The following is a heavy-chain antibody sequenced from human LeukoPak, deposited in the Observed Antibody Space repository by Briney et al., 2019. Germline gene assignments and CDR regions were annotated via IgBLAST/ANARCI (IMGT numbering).Heavy chain of an antibody. CDR3: ARGAVRYCSSTSCYLTAYYYYYYGMDV. Sequence: GGSLRLSCSASGFTFSSYALHWVRQAPGKGLEYVSAISTTGGNTYYADSVRDRFTISRDNSKNTLYLQMSSLRAEDTAVYYCARGAVRYCSSTSCYLTAYYYYYYGMDVWGQGTTVTVSS. V-gene: IGHV3-64D*09. CDR2: ISTTGGNT. D-gene: IGHD2-2*01. CDR1: GFTFSSYA. J-gene: IGHJ6*02.